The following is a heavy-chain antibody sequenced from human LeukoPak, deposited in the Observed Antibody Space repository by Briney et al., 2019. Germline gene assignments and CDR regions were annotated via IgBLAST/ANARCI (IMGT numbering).Heavy chain of an antibody. CDR1: GVTFSTYA. CDR2: ISYDGSSK. Sequence: PGGSLRLSCAASGVTFSTYAMHWVRQAPGKGLEWVAVISYDGSSKYYADSVKGRFTISRDNAKNSLYLQMNSLRAEDTAVYYCAELGITMIGGVWGKGTTVTISS. V-gene: IGHV3-30*04. CDR3: AELGITMIGGV. D-gene: IGHD3-10*02. J-gene: IGHJ6*04.